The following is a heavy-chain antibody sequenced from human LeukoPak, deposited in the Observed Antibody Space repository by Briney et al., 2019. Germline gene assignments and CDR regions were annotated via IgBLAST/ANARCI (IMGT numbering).Heavy chain of an antibody. CDR1: SGSISSTSYY. V-gene: IGHV4-39*07. Sequence: SETLSLTCTVSSGSISSTSYYWGWIRQPPGMGLEWIGSMYYSGSTYYNPSLKSRVTISVDTPKSQFSLKLSSVTAADTAVYYCAREMRSPRGGFDYWDQGTLVTVSS. D-gene: IGHD3-10*01. J-gene: IGHJ4*02. CDR3: AREMRSPRGGFDY. CDR2: MYYSGST.